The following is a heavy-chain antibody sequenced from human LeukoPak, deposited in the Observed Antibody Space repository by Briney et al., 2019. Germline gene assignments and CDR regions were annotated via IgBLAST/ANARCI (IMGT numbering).Heavy chain of an antibody. CDR2: ISPDGSTT. CDR3: TTVLISDRYDLCDG. V-gene: IGHV3-74*03. Sequence: GGSLSLTCAASGCTISRYCRGWIRQAPGKGLMWVSRISPDGSTTLYADSVKGRFTISRDNAKNTLYLQMNSLRAEDTAVYYCTTVLISDRYDLCDGWGQRTLVTVSS. CDR1: GCTISRYC. J-gene: IGHJ4*02. D-gene: IGHD3-3*01.